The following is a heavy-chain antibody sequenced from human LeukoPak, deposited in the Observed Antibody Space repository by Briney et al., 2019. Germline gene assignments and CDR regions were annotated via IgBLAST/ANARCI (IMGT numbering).Heavy chain of an antibody. J-gene: IGHJ6*03. V-gene: IGHV1-18*01. CDR1: GYTFTSYG. CDR3: ARGDPRRLVYYYMDV. CDR2: ISAYNGNT. Sequence: ASVKASCKASGYTFTSYGISWVRQAPGQGLEWMGWISAYNGNTNYAQKLQGRVTMTTDTSTSTAYMELRSLRSDDTAVYYCARGDPRRLVYYYMDVWGKGTTVTVSS. D-gene: IGHD3-16*01.